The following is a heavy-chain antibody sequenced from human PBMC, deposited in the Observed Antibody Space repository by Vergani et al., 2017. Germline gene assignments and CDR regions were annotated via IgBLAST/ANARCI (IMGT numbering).Heavy chain of an antibody. CDR2: INTNTGKP. D-gene: IGHD5-18*01. Sequence: QVQLVQSGSELKKPGASVKVSCKASGYTFTSYAMNWVRQAPGQGLEWMGWINTNTGKPTYAQGFTGRFVFYMVTSFRTAYMQISSLKAEDTAVYYCAMHPEGYSYGYVYYWGQGTLVTVSS. CDR3: AMHPEGYSYGYVYY. CDR1: GYTFTSYA. J-gene: IGHJ4*02. V-gene: IGHV7-4-1*02.